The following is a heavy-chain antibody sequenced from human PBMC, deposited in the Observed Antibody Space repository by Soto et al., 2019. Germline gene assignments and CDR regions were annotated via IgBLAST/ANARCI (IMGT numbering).Heavy chain of an antibody. Sequence: QVQLVQSGAEVKKPGSSVKVSCKASGGTFSSYAISWVRQAPGQGHEWMGGIIPIFGTANYAQKFQGRVTITADESTSTACMELSSLRSEDTAVYYCAGPPELTRIYYYYGMDVWGQGTTVTVSS. CDR3: AGPPELTRIYYYYGMDV. J-gene: IGHJ6*02. CDR1: GGTFSSYA. D-gene: IGHD1-7*01. V-gene: IGHV1-69*12. CDR2: IIPIFGTA.